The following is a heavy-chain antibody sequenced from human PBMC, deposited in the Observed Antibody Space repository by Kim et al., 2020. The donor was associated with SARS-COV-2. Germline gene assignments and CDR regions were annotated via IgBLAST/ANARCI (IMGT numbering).Heavy chain of an antibody. V-gene: IGHV4-39*01. CDR2: IYYIGTT. J-gene: IGHJ5*02. Sequence: SETLSLTCSVSGGSIITSTFYWGWVRQPPGKGLEWIGSIYYIGTTYYSPSLKSRVTISVDTSKNQFSLKVRSVTAADTAVYYCARQGARLRTTRGSRSNDPNNPFDPWGQGTLVTVSS. D-gene: IGHD5-12*01. CDR1: GGSIITSTFY. CDR3: ARQGARLRTTRGSRSNDPNNPFDP.